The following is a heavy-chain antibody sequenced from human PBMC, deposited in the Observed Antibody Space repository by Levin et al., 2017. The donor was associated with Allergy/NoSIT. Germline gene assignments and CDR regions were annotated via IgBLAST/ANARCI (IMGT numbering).Heavy chain of an antibody. CDR3: ARGVDMDV. Sequence: GESLKISCPAPGFTFSPYWMTWVRQAPGKGLEWVANIKPDGSEKYYVDSVKGRFTISRDNAKNSLYLQMNSLRAEDTAVYYCARGVDMDVWGQGTTVTVSS. CDR2: IKPDGSEK. CDR1: GFTFSPYW. V-gene: IGHV3-7*01. J-gene: IGHJ6*02.